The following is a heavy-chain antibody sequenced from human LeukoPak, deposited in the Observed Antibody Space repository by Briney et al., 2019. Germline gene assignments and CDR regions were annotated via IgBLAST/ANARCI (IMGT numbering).Heavy chain of an antibody. CDR3: ARDKQQLVLGYFDL. D-gene: IGHD6-13*01. CDR1: GFTFSSYS. CDR2: ISSSSSTI. J-gene: IGHJ2*01. V-gene: IGHV3-48*01. Sequence: PGGSLRLSCAASGFTFSSYSMNWVRQAPGKGLEWVSYISSSSSTIYYADSVKGRFTISRDNAKNSLYLQMNSLRAEDTAVYYCARDKQQLVLGYFDLWGRGTLVTVSS.